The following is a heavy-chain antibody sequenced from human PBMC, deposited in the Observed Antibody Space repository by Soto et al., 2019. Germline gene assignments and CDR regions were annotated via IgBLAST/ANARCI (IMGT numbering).Heavy chain of an antibody. J-gene: IGHJ5*02. CDR1: GGSINNYY. CDR2: IYYSGGT. D-gene: IGHD1-1*01. CDR3: VKGGTSKFDP. V-gene: IGHV4-59*01. Sequence: KASGTLSLTFTVSGGSINNYYWTWIRQPPGKGLEWIGYIYYSGGTNNNPSLKSRVTISVDTSKNQFSLKLSSVTAADTAMYYCVKGGTSKFDPWGQGTLVTVSS.